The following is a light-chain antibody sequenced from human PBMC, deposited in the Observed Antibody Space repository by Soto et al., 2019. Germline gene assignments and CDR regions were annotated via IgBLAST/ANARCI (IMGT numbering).Light chain of an antibody. CDR2: DAS. CDR1: QSVSSY. Sequence: EIVLTQSPATLSLSPGERATLSCRASQSVSSYLAWYQQKPGQAPRLLIYDASNRATGIPARFSGSGSGTDFTLTISSLDPEDFVVYYCQQRSNWPTFGQGTKLEIK. CDR3: QQRSNWPT. J-gene: IGKJ2*01. V-gene: IGKV3-11*01.